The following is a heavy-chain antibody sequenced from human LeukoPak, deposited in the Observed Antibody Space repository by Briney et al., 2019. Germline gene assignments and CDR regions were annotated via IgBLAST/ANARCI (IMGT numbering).Heavy chain of an antibody. V-gene: IGHV4-30-2*01. CDR3: TRGYPKPAFDI. CDR1: GGSISSGGYS. D-gene: IGHD1-26*01. J-gene: IGHJ3*02. CDR2: IYHSGST. Sequence: PSQTLSLTCAVSGGSISSGGYSWSWIRQPPGKGLEWIGYIYHSGSTYYNPSLKSRVTISVDRSKNQFSLKLSSVTAADTAVYYCTRGYPKPAFDIWGQGTMVTVSS.